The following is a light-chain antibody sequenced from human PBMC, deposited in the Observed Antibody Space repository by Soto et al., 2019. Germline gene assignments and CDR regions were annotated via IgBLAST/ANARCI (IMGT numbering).Light chain of an antibody. V-gene: IGKV3-20*01. CDR3: QQYGSSVLT. Sequence: EIVLTQSPDTLSLSPGERATLSCRASQSVSTNSLAWYQQRPGQAPRPLIYGASSRATGTPDRFSGSGSGTDFTLIISRLEPEDFAVYYCQQYGSSVLTFGGGTRLEI. CDR2: GAS. CDR1: QSVSTNS. J-gene: IGKJ5*01.